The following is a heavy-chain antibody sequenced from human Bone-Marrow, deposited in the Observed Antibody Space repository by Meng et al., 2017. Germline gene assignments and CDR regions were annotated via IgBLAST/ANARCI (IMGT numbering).Heavy chain of an antibody. CDR3: ARDSLRSGWYRLYYYYYGMDV. Sequence: ASVKVSCKASGYTFTSYGISWVRQAPGQGLEWMGWISAYNGNTNYAQKLQGRVTMTTDTSTSTAYMELRSLRSDDTAVYYCARDSLRSGWYRLYYYYYGMDVWGQGTTVTGCS. J-gene: IGHJ6*01. D-gene: IGHD6-19*01. CDR1: GYTFTSYG. V-gene: IGHV1-18*01. CDR2: ISAYNGNT.